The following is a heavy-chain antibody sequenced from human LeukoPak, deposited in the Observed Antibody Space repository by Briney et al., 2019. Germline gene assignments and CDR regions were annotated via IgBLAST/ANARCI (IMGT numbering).Heavy chain of an antibody. CDR1: GGSISSYY. D-gene: IGHD6-19*01. J-gene: IGHJ4*02. V-gene: IGHV4-59*01. CDR2: TYYSGST. CDR3: ARETVAGSNFDY. Sequence: SETLSLTCTVSGGSISSYYWSWIRQPPGKGLEWIGCTYYSGSTNYDPSLKSRVTISVDTSKNQFSLKLSSVTAADTAVYYCARETVAGSNFDYWGQGTLVTVSS.